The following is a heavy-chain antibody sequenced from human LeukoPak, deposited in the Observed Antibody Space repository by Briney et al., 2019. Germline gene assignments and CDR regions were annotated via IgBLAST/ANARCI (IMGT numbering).Heavy chain of an antibody. V-gene: IGHV4-59*12. J-gene: IGHJ4*02. CDR2: IYYSGST. Sequence: PSETLSLTCTVSDDSISSYYWSWLRQPPGRGLHWIGYIYYSGSTNYNPSLKSRLTMSVDLSENHVSLKLTSVTAADTAVYYCAREGGFYRPLDYSGQGTLVTVSS. D-gene: IGHD6-25*01. CDR1: DDSISSYY. CDR3: AREGGFYRPLDY.